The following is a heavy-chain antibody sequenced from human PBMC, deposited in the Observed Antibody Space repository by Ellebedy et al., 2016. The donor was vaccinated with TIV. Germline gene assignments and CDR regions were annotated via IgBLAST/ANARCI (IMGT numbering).Heavy chain of an antibody. V-gene: IGHV3-23*01. CDR1: GFTFSSYA. D-gene: IGHD3-22*01. Sequence: GGSLRLXXAASGFTFSSYAMSWVRQAPGKGLEWVSAISGSGGSTYYADSVKGRFTISRDNSKNTLYLQMNSLRAEDTAVYYCANLDFTYYYDSSGYYGYGMDVWGQGTTVTVSS. J-gene: IGHJ6*02. CDR2: ISGSGGST. CDR3: ANLDFTYYYDSSGYYGYGMDV.